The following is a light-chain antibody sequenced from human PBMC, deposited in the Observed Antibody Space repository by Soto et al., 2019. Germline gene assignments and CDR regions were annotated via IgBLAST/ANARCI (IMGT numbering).Light chain of an antibody. V-gene: IGKV3-20*01. CDR1: QSVSSSY. CDR3: QQYGHSPRT. J-gene: IGKJ1*01. Sequence: EIVLTQSPGTLSLSPGERATLSCRASQSVSSSYLAWYQQRPGQAPRLLIFAASSRATGVPDRFSGSGSGTEFTLTISRLEPEDVAVYYCQQYGHSPRTFGQGTKVEIK. CDR2: AAS.